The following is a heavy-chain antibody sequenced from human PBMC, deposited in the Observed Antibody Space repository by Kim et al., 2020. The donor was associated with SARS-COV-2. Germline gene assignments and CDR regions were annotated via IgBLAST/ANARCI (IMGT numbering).Heavy chain of an antibody. V-gene: IGHV1-2*02. J-gene: IGHJ4*02. Sequence: AQKFQGRVTMTRDTSISTAYMELSRLRSDDTAVYYCATSSGVVSEQSLDYWGQGTLVTLSS. D-gene: IGHD3-3*01. CDR3: ATSSGVVSEQSLDY.